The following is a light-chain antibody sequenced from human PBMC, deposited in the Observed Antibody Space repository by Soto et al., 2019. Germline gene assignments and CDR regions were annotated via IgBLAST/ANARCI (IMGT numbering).Light chain of an antibody. V-gene: IGLV2-8*01. J-gene: IGLJ1*01. CDR2: EVD. CDR1: SSDVGRYNF. CDR3: SSFAGSNNFV. Sequence: HSALSEPPSASGSPGQSVTFSSTGTSSDVGRYNFVSWYQQHPGKAPKLIIYEVDKRPSGVPDRFSGSKSGSTASLTVSGLQAEDEADYYCSSFAGSNNFVFGSGTKVTVL.